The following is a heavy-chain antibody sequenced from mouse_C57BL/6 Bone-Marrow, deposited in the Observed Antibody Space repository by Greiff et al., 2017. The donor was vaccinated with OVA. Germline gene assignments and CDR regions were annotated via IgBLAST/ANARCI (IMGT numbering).Heavy chain of an antibody. CDR3: ARHGGSPFDY. CDR1: GFTFSSYG. J-gene: IGHJ2*01. CDR2: ISSGGSYT. V-gene: IGHV5-6*02. Sequence: EVKLVESGGDLVKPGGSLKLSCAASGFTFSSYGMSWVRQTPDKRLEWVATISSGGSYTYYPDSVKGRFTISRDNAKNTLYLQMSSLKSEDTAMYYCARHGGSPFDYWGQGTTLTLSS.